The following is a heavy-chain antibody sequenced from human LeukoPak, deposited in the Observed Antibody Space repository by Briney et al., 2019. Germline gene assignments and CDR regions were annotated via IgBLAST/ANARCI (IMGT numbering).Heavy chain of an antibody. J-gene: IGHJ4*02. CDR2: IIPILGIA. Sequence: ASVTVSCKASGGTFSSYAISWVRQAPGQGLEWMGRIIPILGIANYAQKFQGRVTITADKSTSTAYMELSSLRSEDTAVYYCARDTYYDSSGYPGWGQGTLVTVSS. CDR3: ARDTYYDSSGYPG. V-gene: IGHV1-69*04. D-gene: IGHD3-22*01. CDR1: GGTFSSYA.